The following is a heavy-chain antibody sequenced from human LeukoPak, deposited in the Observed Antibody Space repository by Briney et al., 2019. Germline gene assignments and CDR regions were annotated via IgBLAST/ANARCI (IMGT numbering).Heavy chain of an antibody. CDR3: AREYRERQLDYYYYGMDV. Sequence: GGSLRLSCAASGFTFSSYGMHWVRQAPGKGLEWVAVIWYDGSNKYYADSVKGRFTISRDNSKNTLYLQMNSLRAEDTAVYYCAREYRERQLDYYYYGMDVWGQGTTVTVSS. J-gene: IGHJ6*02. V-gene: IGHV3-33*01. D-gene: IGHD6-13*01. CDR1: GFTFSSYG. CDR2: IWYDGSNK.